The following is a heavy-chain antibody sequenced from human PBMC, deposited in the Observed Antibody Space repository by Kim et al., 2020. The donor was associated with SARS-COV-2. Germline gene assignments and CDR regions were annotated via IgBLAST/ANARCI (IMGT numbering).Heavy chain of an antibody. D-gene: IGHD2-15*01. CDR3: VKSSERYCSGGSCFIDY. J-gene: IGHJ4*02. Sequence: GGSLRLSCSASGFTFSSYAMHWVRQAPGKGLEYVSAISSNGGSTYYADSVKGRFTISRDNSKNTLYLQMSSLRAEDTAVYYCVKSSERYCSGGSCFIDYWGQGTLVTVSS. V-gene: IGHV3-64D*09. CDR1: GFTFSSYA. CDR2: ISSNGGST.